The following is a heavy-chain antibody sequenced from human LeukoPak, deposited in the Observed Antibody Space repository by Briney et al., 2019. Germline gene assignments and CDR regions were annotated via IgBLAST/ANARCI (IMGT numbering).Heavy chain of an antibody. Sequence: GGSLRLSCEASGFTFSSYWMSWVRQAPGKGLEWVANIKQDGSEKYYVDSVKGRFTISRDNAKNSLYLQMNSLRAEDTAVYYCNSGTRYEAFDIWGQGTMVTVSS. CDR1: GFTFSSYW. V-gene: IGHV3-7*01. CDR2: IKQDGSEK. D-gene: IGHD1-1*01. CDR3: NSGTRYEAFDI. J-gene: IGHJ3*02.